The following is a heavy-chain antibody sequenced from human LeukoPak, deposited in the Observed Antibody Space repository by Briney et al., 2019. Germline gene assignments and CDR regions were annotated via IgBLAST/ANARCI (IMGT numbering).Heavy chain of an antibody. D-gene: IGHD3-22*01. CDR3: ARDHGYYDSSGYRN. Sequence: PGGSLRLSCVASGLALRNHWMSWVRQAPGKGLEWVSYISSSSSTIYYADSVKGRFTISRDNAKNSLYLQMNSLRAEDTAVYYCARDHGYYDSSGYRNWGQGTLVTVSS. CDR1: GLALRNHW. J-gene: IGHJ4*02. CDR2: ISSSSSTI. V-gene: IGHV3-48*04.